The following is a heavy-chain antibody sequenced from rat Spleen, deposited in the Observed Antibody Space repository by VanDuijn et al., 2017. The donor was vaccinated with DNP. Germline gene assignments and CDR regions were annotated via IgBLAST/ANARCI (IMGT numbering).Heavy chain of an antibody. J-gene: IGHJ2*01. V-gene: IGHV5-22*01. CDR2: ISYDGGST. CDR3: ARHVLPLRVWDY. Sequence: EVQLVGSGGGLVQPGGSLKLSCAASGFTFSDYYMAWVRQAPTKGLEWVAYISYDGGSTSYGDSVKGRFTISRDNAKSTLYLQMNSLRSEDMATYYCARHVLPLRVWDYWGQGVMVTVSS. CDR1: GFTFSDYY. D-gene: IGHD1-4*01.